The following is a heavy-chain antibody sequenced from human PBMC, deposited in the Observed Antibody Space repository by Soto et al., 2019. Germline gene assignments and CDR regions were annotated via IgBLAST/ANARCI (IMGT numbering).Heavy chain of an antibody. D-gene: IGHD3-3*01. CDR1: GGSISSGGYY. V-gene: IGHV4-31*03. CDR2: IYYSGST. Sequence: PSETLSLTCTVSGGSISSGGYYWSWIRQHPGQGLEWIGYIYYSGSTYYNPSLKSRVTISVDTSKNQFSLKLSSVTAADTAVYYCARDLRFLEWDYYYYGMDVWGQGTTVTVSS. J-gene: IGHJ6*02. CDR3: ARDLRFLEWDYYYYGMDV.